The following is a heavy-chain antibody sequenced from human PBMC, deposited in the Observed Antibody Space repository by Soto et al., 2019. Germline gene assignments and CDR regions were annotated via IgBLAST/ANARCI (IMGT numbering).Heavy chain of an antibody. J-gene: IGHJ6*02. D-gene: IGHD1-26*01. CDR3: ASHSGSSPEGRYYYGMDV. Sequence: QVQLVQSGAEVKKPGSSVKVSCKASGGTFSSYAISWVRQAPGQGLEWMGGIIPIFGTADYAQKFQGRVTITADESTSTAYMELSSLRSEDTAVYYCASHSGSSPEGRYYYGMDVWGQGTTATVSS. V-gene: IGHV1-69*12. CDR2: IIPIFGTA. CDR1: GGTFSSYA.